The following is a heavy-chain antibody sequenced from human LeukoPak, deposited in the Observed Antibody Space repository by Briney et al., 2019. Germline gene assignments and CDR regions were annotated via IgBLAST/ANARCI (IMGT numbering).Heavy chain of an antibody. Sequence: GGSLRLSCAASGFTFSRYSINWVRQAPGKGLEWVSSISGSGTYIYYADSVKVRFPISRDNSKNPVSLQMNSLRAEVTAVYYCARGAKSRAAVAVDYYYDGMDVWGQGTTVTVS. J-gene: IGHJ6*02. CDR2: ISGSGTYI. D-gene: IGHD6-19*01. CDR3: ARGAKSRAAVAVDYYYDGMDV. CDR1: GFTFSRYS. V-gene: IGHV3-21*01.